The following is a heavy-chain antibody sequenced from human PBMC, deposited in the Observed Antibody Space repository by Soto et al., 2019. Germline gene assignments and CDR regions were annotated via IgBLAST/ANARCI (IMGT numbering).Heavy chain of an antibody. CDR1: GYTFNVYY. CDR3: ARDRGSTWYIDDY. V-gene: IGHV1-2*02. CDR2: INPNSGGT. Sequence: ASVKVSCKASGYTFNVYYMHWVRQVPGQGLEWMGWINPNSGGTKYAQKFQGRVTLTRDTSITTAYMEVSSLKSDDTAVYFCARDRGSTWYIDDYWAQGTLVTVSS. D-gene: IGHD6-13*01. J-gene: IGHJ4*02.